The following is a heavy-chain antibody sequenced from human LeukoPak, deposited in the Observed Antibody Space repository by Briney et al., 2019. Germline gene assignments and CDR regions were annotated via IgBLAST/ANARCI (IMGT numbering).Heavy chain of an antibody. Sequence: GGSLRLSCAASGFTFSSYGIHWVRQAPGKGLEWVAVIWYDGSNKYYADSGKGRFTISRDNSKNTLYLQMHSLRAEDTAVYYCARDQARYDILPGYYSDPAGNDYWGQGPLVTV. CDR3: ARDQARYDILPGYYSDPAGNDY. D-gene: IGHD3-9*01. CDR2: IWYDGSNK. J-gene: IGHJ4*02. CDR1: GFTFSSYG. V-gene: IGHV3-33*01.